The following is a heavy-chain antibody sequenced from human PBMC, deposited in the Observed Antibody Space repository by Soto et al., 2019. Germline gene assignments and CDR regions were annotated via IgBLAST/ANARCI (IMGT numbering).Heavy chain of an antibody. Sequence: EVQLVESGGGLVQPGGSLRLSCAASGFTFSSYWMSWVRQAAGKGLEWVANIKQDGSEKYYVDSVKGRFTISRDNAKNSLYLQMNSLRAEDTAVYYCARDIAAADYYFDYWGQGTLVTVSS. CDR2: IKQDGSEK. CDR1: GFTFSSYW. J-gene: IGHJ4*02. CDR3: ARDIAAADYYFDY. V-gene: IGHV3-7*04. D-gene: IGHD6-13*01.